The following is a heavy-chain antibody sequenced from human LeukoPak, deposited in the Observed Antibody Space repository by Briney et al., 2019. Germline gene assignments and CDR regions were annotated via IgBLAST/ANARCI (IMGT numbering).Heavy chain of an antibody. D-gene: IGHD4-23*01. Sequence: SETLSLTCTVSGVSISSGDYYWSWLRQAPGKGLEWLVDSYYSGSTYYNPSLKSRVTISVDTSKNQFSLKLSSVTAADTAVYYCARDLLNEGNHLDYWGQGTLVTVSS. CDR1: GVSISSGDYY. J-gene: IGHJ4*02. V-gene: IGHV4-30-4*01. CDR3: ARDLLNEGNHLDY. CDR2: SYYSGST.